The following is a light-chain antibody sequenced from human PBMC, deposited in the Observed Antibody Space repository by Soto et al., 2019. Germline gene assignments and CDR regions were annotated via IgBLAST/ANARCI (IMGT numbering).Light chain of an antibody. J-gene: IGKJ2*01. CDR3: QQSYTTPHT. CDR1: QTISNY. CDR2: GTS. Sequence: DIQMTQSPSSLSASVGDRVTITCRASQTISNYVNWYQQKAGKAPQLLIYGTSSLHGGVPSRFSGSGSGTEFTLTISSLQPEDFATYSCQQSYTTPHTFGQGTKVDIK. V-gene: IGKV1-39*01.